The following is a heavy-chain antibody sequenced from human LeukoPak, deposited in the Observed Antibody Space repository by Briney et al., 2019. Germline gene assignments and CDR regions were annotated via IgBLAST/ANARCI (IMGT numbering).Heavy chain of an antibody. Sequence: GGSLRLSCAASGFTFSSYGMHWVRQAPGKGLEWVAVISYDGSNKYYADSVKGRFTISRDNSKNTLYLQMNSLRAEDTAVYYCAKDGYSSGWEYYYYYYGMDVWCQGTTVTVSS. D-gene: IGHD6-19*01. CDR3: AKDGYSSGWEYYYYYYGMDV. CDR2: ISYDGSNK. CDR1: GFTFSSYG. J-gene: IGHJ6*02. V-gene: IGHV3-30*18.